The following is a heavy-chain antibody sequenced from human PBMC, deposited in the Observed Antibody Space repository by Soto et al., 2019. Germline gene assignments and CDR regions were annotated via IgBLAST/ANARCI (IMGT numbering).Heavy chain of an antibody. Sequence: GGSLRLSCVASGFIFSMYWMHWVRQVPGKGPEWVSRINDDGSSTNYADSVKGRFTISRDNAKNTLYLQMNDLRAEDTAVYYCTRGPRSTSTGTGAFWGQGTLVTVSS. CDR1: GFIFSMYW. D-gene: IGHD1-1*01. CDR3: TRGPRSTSTGTGAF. CDR2: INDDGSST. J-gene: IGHJ4*02. V-gene: IGHV3-74*01.